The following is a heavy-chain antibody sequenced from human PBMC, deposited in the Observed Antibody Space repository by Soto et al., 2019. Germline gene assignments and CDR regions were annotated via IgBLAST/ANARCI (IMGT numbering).Heavy chain of an antibody. V-gene: IGHV4-30-4*01. CDR1: GGSISSGDYY. J-gene: IGHJ4*02. Sequence: SETLSLTCTVSGGSISSGDYYWSWIRQPPGKGLEWIGYIYYSGSTYYNPSLKSRVTISVDTSKNQFSLKLSSVTAADTAVYYCARGAMVRGVDYWGQGTLVTVS. CDR2: IYYSGST. D-gene: IGHD3-10*01. CDR3: ARGAMVRGVDY.